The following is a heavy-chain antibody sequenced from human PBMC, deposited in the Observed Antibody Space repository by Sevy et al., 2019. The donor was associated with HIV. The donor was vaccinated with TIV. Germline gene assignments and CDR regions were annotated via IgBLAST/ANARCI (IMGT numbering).Heavy chain of an antibody. D-gene: IGHD2-15*01. J-gene: IGHJ4*02. V-gene: IGHV3-30-3*01. CDR2: ISYDGINK. CDR1: GFTFDNYA. CDR3: ASTGYCTGGSCYSPFGY. Sequence: GGSLRLSCAASGFTFDNYAMHWVRQAPGKGLEWVAVISYDGINKYYADSVKGRFTISRDNSRNTLDLQMNSLRSEDTALYYCASTGYCTGGSCYSPFGYWGQGTLVTVSS.